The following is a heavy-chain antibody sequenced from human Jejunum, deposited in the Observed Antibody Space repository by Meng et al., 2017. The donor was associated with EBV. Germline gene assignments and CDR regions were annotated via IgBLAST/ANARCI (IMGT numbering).Heavy chain of an antibody. CDR3: AGNGYYALEY. J-gene: IGHJ4*02. Sequence: VQLPWSAPSVCKPSGTLNLTCVVSGCSISDNDWWSWVRQPPGKGLEWLGEIYHGGGTNYNPSLESRVTISVDKSKNQFSLKLNSVTVADTAVYYCAGNGYYALEYWGPGILVTVSS. D-gene: IGHD3-22*01. CDR2: IYHGGGT. V-gene: IGHV4-4*02. CDR1: GCSISDNDW.